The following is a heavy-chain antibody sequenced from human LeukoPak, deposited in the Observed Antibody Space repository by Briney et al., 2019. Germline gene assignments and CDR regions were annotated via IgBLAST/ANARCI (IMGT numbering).Heavy chain of an antibody. Sequence: PSETLSLTCTVSGGSITTNNYYWGWIRQPPGKGLEWIGSIYYSGSTYYNPSLKSRVTISVDTSKNHFSLKLTSVTAADTAVYYCAKVAAAGRYYYFYMDVWGKGTTVTVSS. V-gene: IGHV4-39*07. D-gene: IGHD6-13*01. CDR3: AKVAAAGRYYYFYMDV. CDR2: IYYSGST. J-gene: IGHJ6*03. CDR1: GGSITTNNYY.